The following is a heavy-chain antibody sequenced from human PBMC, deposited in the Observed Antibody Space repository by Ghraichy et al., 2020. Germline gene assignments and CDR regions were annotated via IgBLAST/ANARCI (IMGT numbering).Heavy chain of an antibody. J-gene: IGHJ6*03. V-gene: IGHV3-23*01. Sequence: SCAASGFTFSSYAMTWVRPAPGKGLEWVSAISGSGATTYYADSVKGRFTISRDNSKTTLYLQMNSLRAEDTAVYYCAKDGYCSTSSCSPYYYYYYIDVWGKGTTVTVSS. CDR1: GFTFSSYA. CDR2: ISGSGATT. D-gene: IGHD2-2*03. CDR3: AKDGYCSTSSCSPYYYYYYIDV.